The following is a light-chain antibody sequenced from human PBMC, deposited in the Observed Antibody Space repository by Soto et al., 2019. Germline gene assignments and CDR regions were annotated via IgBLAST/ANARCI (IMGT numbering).Light chain of an antibody. CDR2: VAS. CDR3: QQYGSPPTT. CDR1: QIVTDTY. J-gene: IGKJ1*01. Sequence: EIVLTQSPGTLSLSPGERATLSCRASQIVTDTYLAWYQQKPGQAPRLLIYVASSRAPGIPDRFSGSGSGTDFTLAISRLEPEDFAVYSCQQYGSPPTTFGQGTKVEIK. V-gene: IGKV3-20*01.